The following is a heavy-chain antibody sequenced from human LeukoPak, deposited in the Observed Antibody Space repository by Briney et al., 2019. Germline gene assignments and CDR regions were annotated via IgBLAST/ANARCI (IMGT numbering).Heavy chain of an antibody. CDR3: AKGLHYDILTGYYRYYYGMDV. V-gene: IGHV3-30*18. CDR1: GFTFSSYG. D-gene: IGHD3-9*01. CDR2: ISYDGSNK. Sequence: PGGSLRLSCAASGFTFSSYGMHWVRQAPGQGLEWVAVISYDGSNKYYADSVKGRFTISRDNSKNTLYLRMNSLRAEDTAVYYCAKGLHYDILTGYYRYYYGMDVWGQGTTVTVSS. J-gene: IGHJ6*02.